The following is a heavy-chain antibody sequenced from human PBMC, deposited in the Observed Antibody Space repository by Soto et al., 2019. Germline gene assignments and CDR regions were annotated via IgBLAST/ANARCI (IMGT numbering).Heavy chain of an antibody. J-gene: IGHJ6*02. CDR3: ARIKLVEWFFINVDVYDMDV. Sequence: GSLRLSCVASGFSLSDYAVNWVRQAPGKGQKWVSFISSDSRTIYYADSVEGRFTVSRDNARNSVSLQMDSLRDEDAAVYYCARIKLVEWFFINVDVYDMDVWCQGTLVTVS. V-gene: IGHV3-48*02. CDR2: ISSDSRTI. CDR1: GFSLSDYA. D-gene: IGHD3-3*01.